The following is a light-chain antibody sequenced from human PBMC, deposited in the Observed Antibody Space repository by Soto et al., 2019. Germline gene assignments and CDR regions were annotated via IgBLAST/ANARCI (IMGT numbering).Light chain of an antibody. CDR3: SSYTSSSTLVYV. Sequence: QSALTQPASVSGSPGQSITISCTGTSSDVGRYNYVSWYQQHPGKAPKLMISDVSNRPSGVSNRFSGSKSGNTASLTISGLQAEDEADYYCSSYTSSSTLVYVFGTGTKLTVL. CDR2: DVS. V-gene: IGLV2-14*01. CDR1: SSDVGRYNY. J-gene: IGLJ1*01.